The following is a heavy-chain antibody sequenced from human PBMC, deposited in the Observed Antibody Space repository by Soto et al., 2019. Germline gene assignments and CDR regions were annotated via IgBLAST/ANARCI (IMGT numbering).Heavy chain of an antibody. V-gene: IGHV4-59*03. CDR2: IYYSGTT. Sequence: PSETLSLTXTVSGGSISSYYWSWIRQPPGKGLEWIGYIYYSGTTRYVDSVKDRFTISRENGKNTVYLQINSLRPEDTAVYYCAGSIGAGYWGQGTLVTVSS. J-gene: IGHJ4*02. D-gene: IGHD6-13*01. CDR3: AGSIGAGY. CDR1: GGSISSYY.